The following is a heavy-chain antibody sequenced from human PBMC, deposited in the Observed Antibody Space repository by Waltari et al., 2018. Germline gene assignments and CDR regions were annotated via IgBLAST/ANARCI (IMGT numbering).Heavy chain of an antibody. V-gene: IGHV1-69*12. D-gene: IGHD3-9*01. CDR2: IIPIFGTA. CDR1: GGTFSSYA. CDR3: ARGGYFDWLSYSWFDP. J-gene: IGHJ5*02. Sequence: QVQLVQSGAEVKKPGSSVQVSCKASGGTFSSYAISWVRQAPGQGLEWMGGIIPIFGTANYAQKFQGRVTITADESTSTAYMELSSLRSEDTAVYYCARGGYFDWLSYSWFDPWGQGTLVTVSS.